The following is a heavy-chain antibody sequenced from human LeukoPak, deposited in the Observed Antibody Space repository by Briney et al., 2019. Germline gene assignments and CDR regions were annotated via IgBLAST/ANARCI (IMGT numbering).Heavy chain of an antibody. Sequence: GASVKVSCKASGGTFSSYAISWVRQAPGQGLEWMGGIIPIFGTANYAQKFQGRVTITADESTSTAYMELSSLRSEDTAVYYCASLGYCSSTSCYGLYNWFDPWGQGTLVTVSS. CDR3: ASLGYCSSTSCYGLYNWFDP. V-gene: IGHV1-69*13. CDR2: IIPIFGTA. CDR1: GGTFSSYA. J-gene: IGHJ5*02. D-gene: IGHD2-2*01.